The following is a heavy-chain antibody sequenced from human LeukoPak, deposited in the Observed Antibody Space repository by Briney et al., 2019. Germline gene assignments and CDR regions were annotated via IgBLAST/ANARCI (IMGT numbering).Heavy chain of an antibody. D-gene: IGHD3-16*01. CDR2: ITSDGSNI. CDR1: GFTFSNFW. V-gene: IGHV3-74*01. CDR3: ARGGHSSFDY. Sequence: GGSLRLSCAASGFTFSNFWLHWVRQAPGKGLAWVSRITSDGSNINYADSVQGRFTISRDNAKNTLYLQMNSLRAEDTAVYYCARGGHSSFDYWGQGALVTVSS. J-gene: IGHJ4*02.